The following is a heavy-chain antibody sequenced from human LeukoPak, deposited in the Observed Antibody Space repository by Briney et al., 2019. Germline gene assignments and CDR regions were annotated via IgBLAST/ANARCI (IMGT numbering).Heavy chain of an antibody. V-gene: IGHV4-59*01. CDR3: ASGCSSTSCYPYYYYYYGMDV. D-gene: IGHD2-2*01. J-gene: IGHJ6*02. CDR2: IYYSGST. CDR1: GGSINTYY. Sequence: SETLSLTCTVSGGSINTYYWSWIRQPPGKGLEWIGYIYYSGSTNYNPSLKSRVTISVDTSKNQFSLKLSSVTAADTAVYYCASGCSSTSCYPYYYYYYGMDVWGQGTTVTVSS.